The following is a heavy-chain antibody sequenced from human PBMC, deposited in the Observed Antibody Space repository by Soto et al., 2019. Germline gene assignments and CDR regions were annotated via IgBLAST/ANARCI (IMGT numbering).Heavy chain of an antibody. J-gene: IGHJ6*02. CDR1: GYTFTGYY. D-gene: IGHD6-19*01. CDR2: INPNSGGT. V-gene: IGHV1-2*02. Sequence: QVQLVQSGAEVKKPGASVKVSCKASGYTFTGYYMHWVRQAPGQGLEWMGWINPNSGGTNYAQKFQGRVNMTRETSISTADMELSRLRSDDTAVYYCARGHSSGWRYGMDVWGQGTTVTVSS. CDR3: ARGHSSGWRYGMDV.